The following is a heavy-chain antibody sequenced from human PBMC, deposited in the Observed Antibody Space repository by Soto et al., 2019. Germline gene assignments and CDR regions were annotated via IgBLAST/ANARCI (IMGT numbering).Heavy chain of an antibody. CDR2: IKSKTDGGQT. Sequence: GGSLRLSCAASGFTFSNAWMNWVRQAPGKGLEWVGRIKSKTDGGQTDSTAPLKGRFTSSRDDSKTTLYLQMNSLKTEDTAVYYCTTTLTGTVTTLFYYYYGMDVWGQGTTVTVSS. J-gene: IGHJ6*02. CDR3: TTTLTGTVTTLFYYYYGMDV. D-gene: IGHD4-17*01. V-gene: IGHV3-15*07. CDR1: GFTFSNAW.